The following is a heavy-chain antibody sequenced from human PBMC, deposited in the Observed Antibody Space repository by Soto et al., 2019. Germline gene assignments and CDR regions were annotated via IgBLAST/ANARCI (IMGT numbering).Heavy chain of an antibody. CDR1: GGTFSSYA. CDR3: AASTVTTSPSFSRYGMDV. Sequence: QVPLVQSGAEVKKPGSSVKVSCKASGGTFSSYAISWVRQAPGQGLEWMGGIIPIFGTANYAQKFQGRVTITADESTSTAYMELSSLRSEDTAVYYCAASTVTTSPSFSRYGMDVWGQGTTVTVSS. CDR2: IIPIFGTA. J-gene: IGHJ6*02. V-gene: IGHV1-69*01. D-gene: IGHD4-17*01.